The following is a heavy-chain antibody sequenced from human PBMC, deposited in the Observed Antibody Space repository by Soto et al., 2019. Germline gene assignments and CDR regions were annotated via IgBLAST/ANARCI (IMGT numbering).Heavy chain of an antibody. CDR3: ARAXSRYSSSWYGTADAFDI. Sequence: PSETLSLTCTVSGGSISSYYWSWIRQPPGKGLEWIGYIYYSGSTNYNPSLKSRVTISVDTSKNQFSLKLSSVTAADTAVYYCARAXSRYSSSWYGTADAFDIWGQGTMVTVSS. D-gene: IGHD6-13*01. CDR2: IYYSGST. CDR1: GGSISSYY. J-gene: IGHJ3*02. V-gene: IGHV4-59*01.